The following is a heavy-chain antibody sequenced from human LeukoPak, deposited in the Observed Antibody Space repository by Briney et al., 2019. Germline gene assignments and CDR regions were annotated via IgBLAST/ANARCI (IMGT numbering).Heavy chain of an antibody. CDR1: GFTFSSYG. Sequence: GRSLRLSCAASGFTFSSYGMHWVRQAPGKGLEWVAVISDDGRDKYYADSVKGRFTISRDSSKNTLYLQMNSLRVEDTAVYYCAKDNKRYSYDYWGQGTLVTVSS. CDR2: ISDDGRDK. D-gene: IGHD5-18*01. CDR3: AKDNKRYSYDY. V-gene: IGHV3-30*18. J-gene: IGHJ4*02.